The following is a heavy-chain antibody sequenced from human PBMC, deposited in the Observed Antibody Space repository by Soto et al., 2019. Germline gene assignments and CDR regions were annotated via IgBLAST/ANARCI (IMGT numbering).Heavy chain of an antibody. V-gene: IGHV4-59*01. D-gene: IGHD2-21*01. CDR2: IYYTGKT. CDR1: GGTIGDYY. CDR3: VRKHNSVGCFDS. J-gene: IGHJ5*01. Sequence: LSLTCSISGGTIGDYYWSWIRQPPGKGLEWLAYIYYTGKTDQNPSLERRVSISLGTSKNQFSLNLRSVTAADTAVYYCVRKHNSVGCFDSWGHGILVTVSS.